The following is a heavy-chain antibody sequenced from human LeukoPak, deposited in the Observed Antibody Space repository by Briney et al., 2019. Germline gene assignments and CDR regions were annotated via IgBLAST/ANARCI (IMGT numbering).Heavy chain of an antibody. Sequence: GGSLRLSCAASGFTFSSYAMSWVRQAPGKGLEWVSAISGSGGSTYYADSVKGRFTISRDNSKNTLYLQMNSLRAEDTAVYYCAKDRIIMVRGVNVVWFDPWGQGTLVTVSS. V-gene: IGHV3-23*01. D-gene: IGHD3-10*01. CDR1: GFTFSSYA. J-gene: IGHJ5*02. CDR3: AKDRIIMVRGVNVVWFDP. CDR2: ISGSGGST.